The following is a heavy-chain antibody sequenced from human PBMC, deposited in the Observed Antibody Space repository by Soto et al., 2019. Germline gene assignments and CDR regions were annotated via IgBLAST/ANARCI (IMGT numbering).Heavy chain of an antibody. J-gene: IGHJ5*02. V-gene: IGHV3-23*01. D-gene: IGHD6-19*01. CDR3: AKDRGSGWDENRFDP. CDR1: GFTFSSYA. Sequence: EVQLLESGGGLVQPGGSLRLSCAASGFTFSSYAMNWVRQAPGKGLEWVSGISGGGGSTHYADSVKGRFTISRDNSQNTLYLQMNSLRVEDTAVYYCAKDRGSGWDENRFDPWGQGTLVTVSS. CDR2: ISGGGGST.